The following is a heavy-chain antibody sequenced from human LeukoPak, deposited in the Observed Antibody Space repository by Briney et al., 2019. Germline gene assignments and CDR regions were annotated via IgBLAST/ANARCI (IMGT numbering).Heavy chain of an antibody. J-gene: IGHJ5*02. Sequence: GASVKVSCKASGYTFTGPFMHWVRQTPGQGLEWVGWISPNSGATNYAVRFQGRISITSDTSSSTAYMELSRLRPADTAVYYCARGSPAHWNDFGWFDPWGQGTLVTVS. CDR1: GYTFTGPF. CDR2: ISPNSGAT. V-gene: IGHV1-2*02. CDR3: ARGSPAHWNDFGWFDP. D-gene: IGHD1-1*01.